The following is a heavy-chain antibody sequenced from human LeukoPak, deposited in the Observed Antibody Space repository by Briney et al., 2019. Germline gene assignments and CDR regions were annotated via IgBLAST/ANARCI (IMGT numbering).Heavy chain of an antibody. CDR3: ARSEVPAAGGDYYYYYYMDV. J-gene: IGHJ6*03. D-gene: IGHD2-2*01. CDR1: GGTFSSYA. Sequence: SVKVSCKASGGTFSSYAISWVRQAPGQGLEWMGGIIPIFGTANYAQKFQGRVTITADESTSTAYMELSSLRSEDTAVYYCARSEVPAAGGDYYYYYYMDVWGKGTTVTVSS. CDR2: IIPIFGTA. V-gene: IGHV1-69*13.